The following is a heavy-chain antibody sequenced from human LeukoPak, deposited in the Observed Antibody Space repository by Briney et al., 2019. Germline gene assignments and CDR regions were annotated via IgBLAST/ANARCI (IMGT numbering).Heavy chain of an antibody. V-gene: IGHV1-3*01. CDR2: INAGNGDT. D-gene: IGHD2-21*01. CDR3: ARDDCGDTCYPGGY. CDR1: GYTFTNYA. J-gene: IGHJ4*02. Sequence: ASVKVSCKASGYTFTNYAVHWVRQAPAQRPEWMGWINAGNGDTKYSQNFQGRVTITRDTSASTAYMELSSLTSEDTALYYCARDDCGDTCYPGGYWGQGTLVTVSS.